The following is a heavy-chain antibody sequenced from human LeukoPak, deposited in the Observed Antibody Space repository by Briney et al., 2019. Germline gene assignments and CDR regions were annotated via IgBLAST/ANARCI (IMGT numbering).Heavy chain of an antibody. CDR2: INPNSGGT. CDR1: GYTFTVYY. V-gene: IGHV1-2*02. J-gene: IGHJ6*02. D-gene: IGHD3-16*01. Sequence: GASVKVSSTASGYTFTVYYMHWVRQAPGQGLEWMGWINPNSGGTNYAQKFQGRVTMTRDTSISTAYMELSRLRSDDTAVYYCARALFMITPAMYGMDVWGQGTTVTVSS. CDR3: ARALFMITPAMYGMDV.